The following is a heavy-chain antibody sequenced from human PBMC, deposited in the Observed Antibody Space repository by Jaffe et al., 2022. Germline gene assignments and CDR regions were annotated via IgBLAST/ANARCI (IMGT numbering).Heavy chain of an antibody. CDR2: IKQDGSEK. J-gene: IGHJ2*01. D-gene: IGHD4-17*01. CDR3: ARDSTVTGLEVGSHDGGWYFDL. CDR1: GFTFSSYW. Sequence: EVQLVESGGGLVQPGGSLRLSCAASGFTFSSYWMSWVRQAPGKGLEWVANIKQDGSEKYYVDSVKGRFTISRDNAKNSLYLQMNSLRAEDTAVYYCARDSTVTGLEVGSHDGGWYFDLWGRGTLVTVSS. V-gene: IGHV3-7*01.